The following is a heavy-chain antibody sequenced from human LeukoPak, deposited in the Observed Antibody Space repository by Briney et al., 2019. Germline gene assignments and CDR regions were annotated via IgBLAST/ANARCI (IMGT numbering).Heavy chain of an antibody. Sequence: ASVKVSCKASGYTFTSYGISWVRQAPGQGLEWMGWISAYNGNTNYAQKLQGRVTMTTDTSTSTAYMELRSLRSDDTAVYYCARALTMVRGVRSSYYYYGMDVWGQGTTVTVSS. D-gene: IGHD3-10*01. CDR1: GYTFTSYG. V-gene: IGHV1-18*01. CDR2: ISAYNGNT. J-gene: IGHJ6*02. CDR3: ARALTMVRGVRSSYYYYGMDV.